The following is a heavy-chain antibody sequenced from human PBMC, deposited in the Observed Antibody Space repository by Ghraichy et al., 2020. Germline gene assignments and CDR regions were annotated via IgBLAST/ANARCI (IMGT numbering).Heavy chain of an antibody. Sequence: SETLSLTCTVSGGSISSTTSFWGWIRQPPGKGLEWIGSIFYSGSNSGSTYYNPSLKSRVTISVDTSKKQFSLKLSSVTAADTAVYYCARHNSTWLARGQIDSWGRGTLVTVSS. V-gene: IGHV4-39*01. D-gene: IGHD6-19*01. J-gene: IGHJ4*02. CDR3: ARHNSTWLARGQIDS. CDR1: GGSISSTTSF. CDR2: IFYSGSNSGST.